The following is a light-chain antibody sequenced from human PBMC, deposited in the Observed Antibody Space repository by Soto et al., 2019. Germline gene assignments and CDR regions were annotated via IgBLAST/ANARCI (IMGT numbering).Light chain of an antibody. V-gene: IGKV3-20*01. CDR1: QTVRNKY. Sequence: EFVLTQSPGTLSLSPGERATLSCRASQTVRNKYLAWYQQKHGQAPRLLIYDASSRATGIPERLSGGGYGTDFTLTISRLQTEDFAVYYCQQFSSYPLTFGGGTKVDIK. CDR3: QQFSSYPLT. CDR2: DAS. J-gene: IGKJ4*01.